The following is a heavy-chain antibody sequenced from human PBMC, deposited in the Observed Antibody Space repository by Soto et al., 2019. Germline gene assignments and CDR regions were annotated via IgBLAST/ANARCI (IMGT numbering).Heavy chain of an antibody. CDR2: INPNSGGT. V-gene: IGHV1-2*02. Sequence: ASVKVSCKASGYTFTGYYMHWVRQAPGQGLAWMGWINPNSGGTNYAQKFQGRVTMTRDTSISTAYMELSRLRSDDTAGYYCAREYASSGYYTNYYYYYGMDVWGQGTTVTVSS. CDR1: GYTFTGYY. J-gene: IGHJ6*02. D-gene: IGHD3-22*01. CDR3: AREYASSGYYTNYYYYYGMDV.